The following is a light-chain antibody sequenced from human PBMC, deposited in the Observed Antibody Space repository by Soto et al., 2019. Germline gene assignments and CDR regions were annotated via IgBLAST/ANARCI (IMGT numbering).Light chain of an antibody. V-gene: IGKV1-27*01. J-gene: IGKJ1*01. CDR2: AAS. Sequence: DIQMTQSPSSLSASVGDGVTISCRASQGIGNYLAWYQQKPGKAPKLLIYAASTLQSGVPSRFSGSGSGTDFTLTISSLQPEDVATYYCQKYNSARTWTFGQGTKVDIK. CDR3: QKYNSARTWT. CDR1: QGIGNY.